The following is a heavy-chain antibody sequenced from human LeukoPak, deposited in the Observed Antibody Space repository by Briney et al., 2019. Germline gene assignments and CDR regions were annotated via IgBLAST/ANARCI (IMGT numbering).Heavy chain of an antibody. V-gene: IGHV3-64*01. J-gene: IGHJ6*03. CDR3: ARVGNLRIFGVVNYMDV. D-gene: IGHD3-3*01. CDR1: GFTFSSYA. Sequence: PGGSLRLSCAASGFTFSSYAMHWVRQAPGKGLEYVSAISSNGGNTYYANSVKGRFTISRDNSKNTLYLQMGSLRAEDMAVYYCARVGNLRIFGVVNYMDVWGKGTTVTVSS. CDR2: ISSNGGNT.